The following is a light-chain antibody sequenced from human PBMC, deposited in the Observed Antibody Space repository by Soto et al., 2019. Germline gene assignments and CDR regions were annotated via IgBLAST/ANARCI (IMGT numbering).Light chain of an antibody. CDR3: CSYAGSSTFRVV. V-gene: IGLV2-23*03. J-gene: IGLJ2*01. CDR1: SSDVGSYNL. CDR2: EGS. Sequence: QSVLTQPASVSGSPGQSITISYTGTSSDVGSYNLVSWYQQHPGKAPKLMIYEGSKRPSGVSNRFSGSKSGNTASLTISGLQAEDEADYYCCSYAGSSTFRVVFGGGTKVTVL.